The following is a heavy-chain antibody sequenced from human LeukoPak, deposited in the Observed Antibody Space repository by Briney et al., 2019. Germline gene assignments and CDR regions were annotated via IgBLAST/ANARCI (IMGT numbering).Heavy chain of an antibody. J-gene: IGHJ4*02. CDR3: ARDNGWSADF. D-gene: IGHD2-15*01. Sequence: GGSLRLSCAASGFTFSSFAMNWVRQAPGKGLEWVANIKQDGSAKPYVDSVKGRFTISRDNAKNSLFLQMNSLRVEDTAVYYCARDNGWSADFWGQGTLVTVSS. CDR2: IKQDGSAK. CDR1: GFTFSSFA. V-gene: IGHV3-7*03.